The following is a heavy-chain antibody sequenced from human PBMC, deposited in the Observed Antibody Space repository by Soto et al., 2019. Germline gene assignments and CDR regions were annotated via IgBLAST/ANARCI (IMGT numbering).Heavy chain of an antibody. V-gene: IGHV1-8*01. CDR2: MHPNSGNT. Sequence: QVQLVQSGAEVKKPGASVKVSCKASGYTFTSYDINWVRQATGQGLEWMGWMHPNSGNTGYAQKFQGRVTMTRNTSISTAYMELSSMRSEDTAVYYCARTRFNEYPRYYYYYYMDVWGKGTTVTVSS. D-gene: IGHD2-2*01. CDR3: ARTRFNEYPRYYYYYYMDV. J-gene: IGHJ6*03. CDR1: GYTFTSYD.